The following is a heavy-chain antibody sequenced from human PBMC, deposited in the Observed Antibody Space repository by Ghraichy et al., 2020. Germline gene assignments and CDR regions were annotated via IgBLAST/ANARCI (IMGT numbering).Heavy chain of an antibody. CDR2: IYYSGST. Sequence: ESLNISCTVSGGSISSYYWSWIRQPPGKGLEWIGSIYYSGSTNYNTSLKSRVTISLDTSKNQFSLKLNSVTAADTAMKYCAGNSLQIAVPGVFDYWGQGTLVILPS. CDR1: GGSISSYY. CDR3: AGNSLQIAVPGVFDY. V-gene: IGHV4-59*08. D-gene: IGHD6-19*01. J-gene: IGHJ4*02.